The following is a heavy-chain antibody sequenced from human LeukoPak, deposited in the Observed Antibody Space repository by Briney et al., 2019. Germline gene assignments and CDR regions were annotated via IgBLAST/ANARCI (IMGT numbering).Heavy chain of an antibody. Sequence: SETLSLTCTVSGGSISDHQWSWIRQPPGKGLEWIGYIYYSGSTNYNPSLKSRVTISVDTSKKQFSLKLSSVTAADTAVYYCARLVTVRYYYYYGMDVWGQGTTDTVSS. CDR1: GGSISDHQ. CDR2: IYYSGST. CDR3: ARLVTVRYYYYYGMDV. J-gene: IGHJ6*02. D-gene: IGHD2/OR15-2a*01. V-gene: IGHV4-59*08.